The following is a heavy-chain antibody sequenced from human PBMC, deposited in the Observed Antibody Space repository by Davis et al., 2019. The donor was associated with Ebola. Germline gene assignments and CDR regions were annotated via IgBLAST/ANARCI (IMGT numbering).Heavy chain of an antibody. CDR3: AKSGYCGGDCFISGAY. D-gene: IGHD2-21*02. V-gene: IGHV3-23*01. Sequence: GESLKISCAASGFTFSSYGMHWVRQAPGKGLEWVPAISGSGGSTYYADSVKGRFTISRDNSKNTLYLQMNSLRAEDTAVYYCAKSGYCGGDCFISGAYWGQGTLVTVSS. CDR2: ISGSGGST. CDR1: GFTFSSYG. J-gene: IGHJ4*02.